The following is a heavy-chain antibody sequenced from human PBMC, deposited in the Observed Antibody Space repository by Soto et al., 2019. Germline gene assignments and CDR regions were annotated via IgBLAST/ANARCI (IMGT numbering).Heavy chain of an antibody. CDR3: ARASDYQMLFLHS. Sequence: QVQLLQSGAEVRKPGSSVKVSCKASGGTFSNYAISWVRQAPGQGLEWMGGIIPLFGTTNHAQEFRGRVSITADEFTNTTYMQLSSLRSGDTAVYYCARASDYQMLFLHSWGQGTLVTVSA. CDR2: IIPLFGTT. J-gene: IGHJ4*02. D-gene: IGHD3-10*01. CDR1: GGTFSNYA. V-gene: IGHV1-69*01.